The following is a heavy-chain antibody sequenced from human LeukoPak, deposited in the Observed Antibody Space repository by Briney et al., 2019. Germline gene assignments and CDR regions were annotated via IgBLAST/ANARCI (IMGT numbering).Heavy chain of an antibody. CDR1: GFTFSGTW. V-gene: IGHV3-7*01. D-gene: IGHD2-15*01. Sequence: KPGGSLRLSCAASGFTFSGTWMSWVRQAPGKGLEWVANIKQDGSKKFYVDSVKGRFTISRDNAKNSLYLEMNNLRAEDTAIYYCARDTPLGCFDYWGQGTLVTVSS. CDR3: ARDTPLGCFDY. CDR2: IKQDGSKK. J-gene: IGHJ4*02.